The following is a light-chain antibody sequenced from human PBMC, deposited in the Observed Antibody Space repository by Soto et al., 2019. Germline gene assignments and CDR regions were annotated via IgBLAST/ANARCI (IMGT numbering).Light chain of an antibody. J-gene: IGKJ1*01. Sequence: EIVLTQSPGTLSLSPGERATLSCRASQIVSTSQLAWYRQKPGQVPTVLIYRASTRATGIPERLSGSGSGTDFTLTISRLEPEDFAVYHCQQYGSSWTFGQGTKVDIK. CDR1: QIVSTSQ. CDR3: QQYGSSWT. CDR2: RAS. V-gene: IGKV3-20*01.